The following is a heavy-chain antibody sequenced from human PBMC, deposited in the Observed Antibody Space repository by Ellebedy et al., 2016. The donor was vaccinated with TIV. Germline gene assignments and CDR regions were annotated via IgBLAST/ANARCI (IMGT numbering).Heavy chain of an antibody. CDR1: GVTFSTYA. CDR3: AKGKVADS. CDR2: ISESGGST. D-gene: IGHD2-15*01. J-gene: IGHJ4*02. V-gene: IGHV3-23*01. Sequence: GESLKISXTDAGVTFSTYAMNWVRQAPGKGLEWVSGISESGGSTYYADSVKGRFTISRDNSKDTLYLEMNSLRVDDTAVYYCAKGKVADSWGQGTLVTVSS.